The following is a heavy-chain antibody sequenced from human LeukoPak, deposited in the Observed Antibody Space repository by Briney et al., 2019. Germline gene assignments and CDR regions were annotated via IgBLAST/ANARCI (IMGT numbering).Heavy chain of an antibody. CDR2: FHPSGTT. V-gene: IGHV4-31*02. J-gene: IGHJ1*01. CDR1: GNTFSTDDFN. CDR3: AKGEHDYKTGY. Sequence: SQTLSLICSASGNTFSTDDFNWGGIRQHPEKGLEWIGHFHPSGTTYYNPSLRSRLTISTGTSNNHLSLEMTSMTAADTAIYYCAKGEHDYKTGYWGQGTLVTVSS. D-gene: IGHD4-11*01.